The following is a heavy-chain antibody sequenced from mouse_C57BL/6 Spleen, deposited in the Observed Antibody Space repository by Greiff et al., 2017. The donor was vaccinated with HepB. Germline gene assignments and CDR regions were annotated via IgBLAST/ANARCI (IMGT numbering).Heavy chain of an antibody. Sequence: VQLQQPGAELVRPGSSVKISCKASGYTFTGYTMDWVKQRPGQGLEWIGKIYPSDSDTIYNQKFKDKATLTVDKSSSTAYMQLRSLTSEDSAVYYCARGEQHVYSGLAYWGQGTSVTVSA. CDR2: IYPSDSDT. CDR3: ARGEQHVYSGLAY. V-gene: IGHV1-61*01. CDR1: GYTFTGYT. D-gene: IGHD3-1*01. J-gene: IGHJ4*01.